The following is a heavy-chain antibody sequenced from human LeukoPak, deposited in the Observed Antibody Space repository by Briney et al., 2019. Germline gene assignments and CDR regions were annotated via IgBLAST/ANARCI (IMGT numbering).Heavy chain of an antibody. J-gene: IGHJ6*03. CDR3: ARGYYYMDV. Sequence: PSETLSLTCAVYGGSFSDYFWSWIRQPPGKGLEWIGEINHSGSTNYNPSLKSRVTISVDTSKNQFSVKLSSVTAADTAVYFCARGYYYMDVWGKGTTVTVSS. CDR2: INHSGST. CDR1: GGSFSDYF. V-gene: IGHV4-34*01.